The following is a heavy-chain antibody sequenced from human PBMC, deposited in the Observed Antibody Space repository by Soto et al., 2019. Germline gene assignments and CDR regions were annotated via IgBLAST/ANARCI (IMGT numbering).Heavy chain of an antibody. CDR3: ARGWGYSCYDDNYYYYGMDV. CDR2: IYPGDSDT. J-gene: IGHJ6*02. V-gene: IGHV5-51*01. Sequence: GESLKISCKGSGYSFTSYWIGWVRQMPGKGLEWMGIIYPGDSDTRYSPSFQGQVTISADKSISTAYLQWSSLKASDTAMYYCARGWGYSCYDDNYYYYGMDVWGQGTTVTVSS. D-gene: IGHD5-12*01. CDR1: GYSFTSYW.